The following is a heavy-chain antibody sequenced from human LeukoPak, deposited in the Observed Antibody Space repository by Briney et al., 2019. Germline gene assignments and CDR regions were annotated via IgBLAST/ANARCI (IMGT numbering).Heavy chain of an antibody. V-gene: IGHV3-11*01. Sequence: GGSLRLSCAASGFTFSDHYMSWIRQAPGKRLGGGSYIRYSGHTIYYADSVKGRFTIYRDNAKNSLYLQMNSLRAEDTAVYYCAREATELGATAFHMWGQGTMVSVSS. D-gene: IGHD1-26*01. CDR1: GFTFSDHY. CDR2: IRYSGHTI. J-gene: IGHJ3*02. CDR3: AREATELGATAFHM.